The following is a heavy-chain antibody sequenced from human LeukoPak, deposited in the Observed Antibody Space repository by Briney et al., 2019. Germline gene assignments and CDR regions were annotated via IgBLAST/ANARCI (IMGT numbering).Heavy chain of an antibody. CDR2: INPNSGGT. D-gene: IGHD6-19*01. CDR1: GYTFTSYD. V-gene: IGHV1-2*02. CDR3: ARDPIAVAGSPFDY. J-gene: IGHJ4*02. Sequence: ASVKVSCKASGYTFTSYDINWVRQATGQGLEWMGWINPNSGGTNYAQKFQGRVTMTRDTSISTAYMELSRLRSDDTAVYYCARDPIAVAGSPFDYWGQGTLVTVSS.